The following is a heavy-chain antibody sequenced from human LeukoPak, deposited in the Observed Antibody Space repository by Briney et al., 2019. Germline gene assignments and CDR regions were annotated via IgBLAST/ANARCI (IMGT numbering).Heavy chain of an antibody. CDR3: ARDRRIAVAGKGPYYFDY. CDR1: GFTFGKYW. Sequence: GGSLRLSCVASGFTFGKYWMSWVRQAPGKGLEWVANIKLDGSEKSYVDSVKGRFTISRDNTKNSLYLQMNSLRAEDTAVFYCARDRRIAVAGKGPYYFDYWGQGTLVTVSS. V-gene: IGHV3-7*03. J-gene: IGHJ4*02. D-gene: IGHD6-19*01. CDR2: IKLDGSEK.